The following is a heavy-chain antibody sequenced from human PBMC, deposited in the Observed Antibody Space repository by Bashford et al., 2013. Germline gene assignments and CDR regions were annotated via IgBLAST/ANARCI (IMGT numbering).Heavy chain of an antibody. CDR2: IFYIGTT. CDR1: GDSIHGGNYH. D-gene: IGHD1-1*01. Sequence: SETLSLTCTVSGDSIHGGNYHWGWIRQAPGKGLEWIGSIFYIGTTYYNPSLKSRVTLSMDTSNNHFSLKLNSVTAADTAIYYCARGNVIQLYTIDYWGQGTLVTVSS. V-gene: IGHV4-39*07. CDR3: ARGNVIQLYTIDY. J-gene: IGHJ4*02.